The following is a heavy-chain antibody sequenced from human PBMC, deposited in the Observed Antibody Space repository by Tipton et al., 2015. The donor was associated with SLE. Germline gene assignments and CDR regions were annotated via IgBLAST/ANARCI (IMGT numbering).Heavy chain of an antibody. CDR1: GDSINSGTYY. V-gene: IGHV4-61*09. Sequence: TLSLTCTVSGDSINSGTYYWSWIRQPAGKGLEWIGNIYTSESTNYNPSLKSRVTISVDTSKNQFSLKLSSVTAADTAVYYCARDARFADAFDIWGQGTMVTVSS. CDR3: ARDARFADAFDI. D-gene: IGHD3-3*01. CDR2: IYTSEST. J-gene: IGHJ3*02.